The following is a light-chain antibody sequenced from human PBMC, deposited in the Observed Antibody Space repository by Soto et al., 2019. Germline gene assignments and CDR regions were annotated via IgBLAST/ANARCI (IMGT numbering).Light chain of an antibody. CDR2: YDD. Sequence: QSVLTQPPSVSEAPRQRVTISCSGSWSNIGNNAVNWYQQLPGKAPKLLIYYDDLLSSGASDRFSGSKSGTSASLAISGLQSEDEADYYCAVWDDNLNGVVFGGGTKLTVL. CDR3: AVWDDNLNGVV. J-gene: IGLJ2*01. CDR1: WSNIGNNA. V-gene: IGLV1-36*01.